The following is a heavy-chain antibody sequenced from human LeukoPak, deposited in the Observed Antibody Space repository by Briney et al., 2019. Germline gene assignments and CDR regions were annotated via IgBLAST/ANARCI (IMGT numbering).Heavy chain of an antibody. CDR3: AGYSSSADYGRDV. J-gene: IGHJ6*02. CDR2: INPNSGGT. V-gene: IGHV1-2*02. CDR1: GYTFTGYY. D-gene: IGHD6-13*01. Sequence: ASVKVSCKASGYTFTGYYMHWVRQAPGQGLEWMGWINPNSGGTNYAQKFQGRVTMTRDTSISTAYMELSRLRSDDTAVYYCAGYSSSADYGRDVWGQGTTVTVSS.